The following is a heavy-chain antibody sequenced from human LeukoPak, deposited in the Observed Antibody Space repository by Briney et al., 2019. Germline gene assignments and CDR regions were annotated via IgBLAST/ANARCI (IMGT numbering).Heavy chain of an antibody. J-gene: IGHJ6*03. CDR3: ARDTFTAAGTPYYYYYMDV. CDR2: IKNDESTI. Sequence: GGSLRLSCAASGFTFSTYWMHWVRQAPGKGLVWVSRIKNDESTITYADSVKGRFTISRDNAKNSLYLQMNSLRAEDTAVYYCARDTFTAAGTPYYYYYMDVWGKGTTVTVSS. D-gene: IGHD6-13*01. CDR1: GFTFSTYW. V-gene: IGHV3-74*01.